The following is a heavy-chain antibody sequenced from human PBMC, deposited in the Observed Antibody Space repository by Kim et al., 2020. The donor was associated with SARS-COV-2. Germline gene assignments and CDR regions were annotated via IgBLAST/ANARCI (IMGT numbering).Heavy chain of an antibody. J-gene: IGHJ4*02. CDR3: AKSAGIYPRLCDY. D-gene: IGHD1-26*01. CDR1: GFTFSNYA. CDR2: ISGVGGTT. V-gene: IGHV3-23*01. Sequence: GGSLRLSCAASGFTFSNYAMSWVRQAPGKGLEWVSGISGVGGTTYYADAVKGRFTISRDNSKNTLYLQMNNLRAEDTAVYYCAKSAGIYPRLCDYWGQGTLVTVSS.